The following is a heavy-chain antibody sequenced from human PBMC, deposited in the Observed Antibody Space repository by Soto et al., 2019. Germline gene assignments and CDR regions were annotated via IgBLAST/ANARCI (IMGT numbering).Heavy chain of an antibody. CDR3: ARGVSAGVDY. Sequence: QVQLVQSGAEVREPGASVKVSCKASGYSFTSLDINWVRQTAGQGLEWKGWMEPSTGRTGYAQKFQGRVTMTRDTSINTAYMELTTLTSDDTAFYYCARGVSAGVDYWGQGTLVTVSS. CDR2: MEPSTGRT. D-gene: IGHD1-26*01. CDR1: GYSFTSLD. V-gene: IGHV1-8*01. J-gene: IGHJ4*02.